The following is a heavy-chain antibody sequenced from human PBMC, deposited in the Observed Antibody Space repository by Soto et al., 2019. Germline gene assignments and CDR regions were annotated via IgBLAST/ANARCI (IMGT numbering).Heavy chain of an antibody. CDR3: ARELPPYSISWYPGDAFDI. CDR1: GGTFSSYA. J-gene: IGHJ3*02. Sequence: QVQLVQSGAEVKKPGSSVKVSCKASGGTFSSYAISWVRQAPGQGLECMGGIIPIFGTANYAQKFQGRVTITADESTSTAYMELSSLRSEDTAVYYCARELPPYSISWYPGDAFDIWGQGTMVTVSS. D-gene: IGHD6-13*01. CDR2: IIPIFGTA. V-gene: IGHV1-69*01.